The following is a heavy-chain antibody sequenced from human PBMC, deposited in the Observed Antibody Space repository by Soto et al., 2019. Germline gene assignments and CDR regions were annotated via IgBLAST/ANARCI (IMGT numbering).Heavy chain of an antibody. D-gene: IGHD3-10*01. CDR2: IYSSGSA. CDR3: ARDQNGSGNYYPRYFDY. J-gene: IGHJ4*02. CDR1: GDSMSTYY. V-gene: IGHV4-59*01. Sequence: SETLSLTCAASGDSMSTYYWNWIRQPPGKGLEWIGYIYSSGSANYNPSLKSRVAISIDTSKRQFSLNLTSVTAADTAVYYCARDQNGSGNYYPRYFDYWGQGTLVTVSS.